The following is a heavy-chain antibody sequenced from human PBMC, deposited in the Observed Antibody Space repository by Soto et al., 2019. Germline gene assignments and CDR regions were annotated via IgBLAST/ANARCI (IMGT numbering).Heavy chain of an antibody. CDR1: GGSISSGSYS. Sequence: SETLSLTCAVSGGSISSGSYSWCWIRQSPGRGLEWIGYIYSSGAKYYNPSLDSRVTLSMDTSKNQFSLKLTSVTAADTAVYFCARDLGEAVTADRYYHYGIDVWGQGTTVTVSS. D-gene: IGHD2-21*02. J-gene: IGHJ6*02. V-gene: IGHV4-30-2*06. CDR2: IYSSGAK. CDR3: ARDLGEAVTADRYYHYGIDV.